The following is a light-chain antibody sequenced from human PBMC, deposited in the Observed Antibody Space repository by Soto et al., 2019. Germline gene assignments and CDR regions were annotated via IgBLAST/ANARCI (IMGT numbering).Light chain of an antibody. CDR3: CSYAGSSTFYV. J-gene: IGLJ1*01. CDR2: EGS. CDR1: SSDVGSYNL. V-gene: IGLV2-23*01. Sequence: QSVLTQPASVSGSPGQSTTISCPGTSSDVGSYNLVSWYQQHPGKAPKLMIYEGSKRPSGVSNRFSGSKSGNTASLTISGLQAEDEADYYCCSYAGSSTFYVFGTGTKVTVL.